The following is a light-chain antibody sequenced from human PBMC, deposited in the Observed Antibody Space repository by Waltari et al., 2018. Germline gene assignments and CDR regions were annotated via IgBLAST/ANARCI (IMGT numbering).Light chain of an antibody. V-gene: IGLV2-14*01. J-gene: IGLJ2*01. CDR2: DFT. CDR3: ASYPSTSIHVL. CDR1: SSDVGVYNH. Sequence: QSALTQPASVSGSPGQSIPLSSPGPSSDVGVYNHVPGYQQPPGKAPKLLIFDFTQRPSGVSDRFSGSKSGNTASLTISGLQAEDEADYYCASYPSTSIHVLFGGGTKLTVL.